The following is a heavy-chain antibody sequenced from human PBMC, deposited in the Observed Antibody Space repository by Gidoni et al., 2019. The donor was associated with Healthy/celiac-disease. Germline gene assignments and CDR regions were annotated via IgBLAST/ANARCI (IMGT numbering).Heavy chain of an antibody. CDR1: GGSFRSSSYY. CDR3: ARHRKYGDYVSFDY. Sequence: QLQLQESGPGLVKPSEPLSPTCTVTGGSFRSSSYYWGWTRQPPGKGLEWIGRIYYSGSTNYNTSLKSRVTISIDTSKNQFSLKLSSVTAADTAVYYCARHRKYGDYVSFDYWDQGTLVTASS. CDR2: IYYSGST. D-gene: IGHD4-17*01. J-gene: IGHJ4*02. V-gene: IGHV4-39*01.